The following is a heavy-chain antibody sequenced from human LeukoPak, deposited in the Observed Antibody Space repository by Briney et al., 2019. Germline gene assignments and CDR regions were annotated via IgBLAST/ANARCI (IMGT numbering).Heavy chain of an antibody. D-gene: IGHD6-13*01. Sequence: GGSLRLSCAASGFTFSKTSMNWVRQAPGKGLEWVSYISSTGGTIYYADSVKSRFTISRDNAKNSLYLQMNSLRAEDTAVYYCASEHSSSWYFPPPYDYWGQGTLVTVSS. CDR1: GFTFSKTS. CDR2: ISSTGGTI. V-gene: IGHV3-48*04. CDR3: ASEHSSSWYFPPPYDY. J-gene: IGHJ4*02.